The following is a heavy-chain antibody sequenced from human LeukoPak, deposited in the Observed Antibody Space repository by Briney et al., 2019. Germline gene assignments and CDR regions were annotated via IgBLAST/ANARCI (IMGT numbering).Heavy chain of an antibody. CDR2: IFYNEGT. D-gene: IGHD5-12*01. J-gene: IGHJ4*02. V-gene: IGHV4-59*12. CDR3: ARVTPPRGWAVATIIDY. CDR1: SGSFRTYY. Sequence: SETLSLTCTVSSGSFRTYYWSWIRQPPGKGLEWIGYIFYNEGTSYNPSLKSRVTISVDTSKNQFSLKLSSVTAADTAVYYWARVTPPRGWAVATIIDYWGQGTLVTVSS.